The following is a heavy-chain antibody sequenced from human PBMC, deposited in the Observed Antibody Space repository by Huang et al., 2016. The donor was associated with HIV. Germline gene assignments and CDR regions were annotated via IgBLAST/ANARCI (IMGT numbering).Heavy chain of an antibody. J-gene: IGHJ3*02. Sequence: DEHLVESGGGLVQPGGSVTITCEVSGFNFKNYWMNWVRQAPGKGLEGVAKIRGDGSEKNYVDSVKGRFTIFRDNAKNLLYLQMKSLRAEDTSVYYCATNLQIVVVPPDMGYDAFDMWGQGTMVTVSS. CDR3: ATNLQIVVVPPDMGYDAFDM. D-gene: IGHD2-2*01. V-gene: IGHV3-7*01. CDR1: GFNFKNYW. CDR2: IRGDGSEK.